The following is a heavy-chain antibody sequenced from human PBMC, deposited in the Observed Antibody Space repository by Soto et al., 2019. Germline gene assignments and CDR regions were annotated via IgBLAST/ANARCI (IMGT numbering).Heavy chain of an antibody. J-gene: IGHJ6*04. CDR3: AREDALCDGGRSYAVPSDV. Sequence: EVQLVESGGGLVQPGGSLRLSCAASGFTVSSEYMRWVRQAPGKGLEWVSLIPSGGPTYYADSVKGRFTTSRDTSENTMHPQRDSLRAEDTGVYYCAREDALCDGGRSYAVPSDVWGKGTTVTVSS. V-gene: IGHV3-66*01. CDR2: IPSGGPT. CDR1: GFTVSSEY. D-gene: IGHD2-15*01.